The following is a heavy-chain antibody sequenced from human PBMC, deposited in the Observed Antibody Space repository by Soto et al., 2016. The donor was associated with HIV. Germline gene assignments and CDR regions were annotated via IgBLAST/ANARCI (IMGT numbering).Heavy chain of an antibody. CDR1: GFTFSSYA. V-gene: IGHV3-23*01. CDR2: ISGSGGST. CDR3: AKGDYDIFTGYFSKEYYYYGLDV. D-gene: IGHD3-9*01. J-gene: IGHJ6*02. Sequence: EVQLLESGGGLVQPGGSLRLSCAASGFTFSSYAMSWVRQAPGKGLEWVSAISGSGGSTYYADSVKGRFTISRDNSKNTLYLQMNSLRAEDTAVYYCAKGDYDIFTGYFSKEYYYYGLDVWGQGTTVTVSS.